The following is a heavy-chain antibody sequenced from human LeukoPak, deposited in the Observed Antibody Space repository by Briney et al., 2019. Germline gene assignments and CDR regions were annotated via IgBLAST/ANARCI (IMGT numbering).Heavy chain of an antibody. Sequence: HGESLKISCKGSGYSFTSYWIGWVRQMPGKGLEWMGIIYPGDSDTRYSPSFQGQVTISADKSISTAYLQWSSLKASDTAMYYCARLIWTAMVGDAFDIWGQGTMVTVSS. V-gene: IGHV5-51*01. J-gene: IGHJ3*02. CDR2: IYPGDSDT. CDR3: ARLIWTAMVGDAFDI. CDR1: GYSFTSYW. D-gene: IGHD5-18*01.